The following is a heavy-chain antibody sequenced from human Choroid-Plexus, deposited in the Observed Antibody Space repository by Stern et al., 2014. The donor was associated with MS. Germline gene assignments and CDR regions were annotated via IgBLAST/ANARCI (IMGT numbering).Heavy chain of an antibody. CDR1: GFTLGSCA. CDR3: AKDRQYLTSFFDP. V-gene: IGHV3-30*18. D-gene: IGHD2/OR15-2a*01. Sequence: MQLVESGGGVVQPGRPLRLSCVASGFTLGSCAMHWVRQAPGKGLEWVAGVSYDGSNKYYADSVKGRFTISRDNSQNTLYMQMSSERPEDTAVYYCAKDRQYLTSFFDPWGQGSLVTVSS. CDR2: VSYDGSNK. J-gene: IGHJ5*02.